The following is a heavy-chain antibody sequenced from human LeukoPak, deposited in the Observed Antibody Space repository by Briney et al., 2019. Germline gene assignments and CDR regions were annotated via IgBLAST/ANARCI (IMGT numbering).Heavy chain of an antibody. J-gene: IGHJ5*02. Sequence: PSETLSLTCTVSGGSISSGSYYWSWIRQPAGKGLEWIGRIYTSGTTNYNPSLKSRVTISVDTSKNQFSLKLSSVTAADTAVYYCARGNWRVLGRTYYDFWSGPNLGFDPWGQGTLVTASS. CDR2: IYTSGTT. CDR1: GGSISSGSYY. CDR3: ARGNWRVLGRTYYDFWSGPNLGFDP. D-gene: IGHD3-3*01. V-gene: IGHV4-61*02.